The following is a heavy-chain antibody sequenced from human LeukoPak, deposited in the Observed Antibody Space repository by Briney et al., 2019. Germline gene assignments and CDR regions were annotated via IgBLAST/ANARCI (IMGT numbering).Heavy chain of an antibody. CDR2: ISSSSSTI. CDR1: GFTFSSYS. D-gene: IGHD3-3*01. J-gene: IGHJ4*02. V-gene: IGHV3-48*01. CDR3: ARGTDYDFWSGLFDY. Sequence: PGGSLRLSCAASGFTFSSYSMNWVRQAPGKGLEWVSYISSSSSTIYYADSVKGRFTISRDNAKNSLYLQMNSLRAEDTAVYYCARGTDYDFWSGLFDYWGQGTLVTVSS.